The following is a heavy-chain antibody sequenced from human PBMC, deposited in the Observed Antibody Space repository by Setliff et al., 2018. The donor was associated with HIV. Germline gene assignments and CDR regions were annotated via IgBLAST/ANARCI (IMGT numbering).Heavy chain of an antibody. V-gene: IGHV4-39*02. D-gene: IGHD2-2*01. Sequence: KTSETLSLTCTVSGGSINSTSYYWGWIRQPPGNGLEWIGSIYHTGSTYYKPSLKSRVTISVDTSKNQFSLRLSSVAAGDTAVYYCARDRMPMASWVPDKWGQGTLVTVSS. CDR2: IYHTGST. CDR3: ARDRMPMASWVPDK. CDR1: GGSINSTSYY. J-gene: IGHJ4*02.